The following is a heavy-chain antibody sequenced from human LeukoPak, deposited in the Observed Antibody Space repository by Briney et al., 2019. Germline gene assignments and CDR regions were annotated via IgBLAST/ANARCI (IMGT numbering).Heavy chain of an antibody. J-gene: IGHJ3*02. V-gene: IGHV1-8*01. CDR3: ARGVGATGVDAFDI. Sequence: RASVKVSCKASGYTFTTYDINWVRQATGQGLEWMGWMNPNSGNTGYAQKFQGRVTMTRNTSISTAYMELRSLRSDDTAVYYCARGVGATGVDAFDIWGQGTMVTVSS. D-gene: IGHD1-26*01. CDR1: GYTFTTYD. CDR2: MNPNSGNT.